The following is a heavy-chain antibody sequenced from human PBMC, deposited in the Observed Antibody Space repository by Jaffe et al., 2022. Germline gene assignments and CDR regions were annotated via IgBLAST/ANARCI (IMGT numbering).Heavy chain of an antibody. V-gene: IGHV2-5*02. CDR2: IYWDDDK. Sequence: QITLKESGPTLVKPTQTLTLTCTFSGFSLSTSGVGVGWIRQPPGKALEWLALIYWDDDKRYSPSLKSRLTITKDTSKNQVVLTMTNMDPVDTATYYCAHSKLSKWFGDPQDYYFDYWGQGTLVTVSS. J-gene: IGHJ4*02. CDR1: GFSLSTSGVG. D-gene: IGHD3-10*01. CDR3: AHSKLSKWFGDPQDYYFDY.